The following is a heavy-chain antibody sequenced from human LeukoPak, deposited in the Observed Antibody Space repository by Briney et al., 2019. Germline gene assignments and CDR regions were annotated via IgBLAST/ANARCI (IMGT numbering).Heavy chain of an antibody. J-gene: IGHJ4*02. CDR2: ISRSSSTI. Sequence: GGSLRLSCAGSGFTFSTYSMNWVRQAPGKGLEWVSDISRSSSTIYYADSVKGRFTISRDNAKNSLYLQMNSLRAEDTAVYYCARAGYSSRWYSDWGQGTLVTVSS. CDR1: GFTFSTYS. V-gene: IGHV3-48*01. D-gene: IGHD6-13*01. CDR3: ARAGYSSRWYSD.